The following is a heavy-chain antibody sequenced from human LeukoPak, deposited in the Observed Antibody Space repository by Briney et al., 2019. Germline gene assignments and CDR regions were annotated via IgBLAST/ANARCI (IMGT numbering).Heavy chain of an antibody. CDR2: LVDSWCT. J-gene: IGHJ4*02. CDR3: ATIRRGSIYGYFDF. CDR1: GASMSTHY. V-gene: IGHV4-59*11. Sequence: SETLSLTCTVSGASMSTHYWSWLRQPPGNGLELIRYLVDSWCTKDNPSLQSRVTLSADTSKNQFYLRLTSVAAADTAVYYCATIRRGSIYGYFDFWGQGILVTVSS. D-gene: IGHD5-18*01.